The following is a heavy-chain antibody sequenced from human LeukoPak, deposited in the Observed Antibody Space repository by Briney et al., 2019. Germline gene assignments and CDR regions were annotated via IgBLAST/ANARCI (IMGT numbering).Heavy chain of an antibody. D-gene: IGHD2-15*01. CDR2: IIPILGIA. CDR1: GGTFSSYA. V-gene: IGHV1-69*04. CDR3: ARSDIVVVTGRNPSPHWFDP. Sequence: SVKVSRKASGGTFSSYAIIWVRQAPGQGLEWMGRIIPILGIANYAQKFQGRVTITADKSTSTAYMELSSLRSEDTAVYYCARSDIVVVTGRNPSPHWFDPWGQGTLVTVSS. J-gene: IGHJ5*02.